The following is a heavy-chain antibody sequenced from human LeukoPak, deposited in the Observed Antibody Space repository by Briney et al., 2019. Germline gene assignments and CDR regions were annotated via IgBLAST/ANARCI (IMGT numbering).Heavy chain of an antibody. V-gene: IGHV1-18*01. D-gene: IGHD6-13*01. CDR1: GYTFTSYG. J-gene: IGHJ6*02. CDR3: AIEQLAAAGYFYYGMDV. Sequence: GASVKVSCKASGYTFTSYGISWVRQAPGQGLEWMGWISAYNGNTNYAQKLQGRVTMTTDTSTSTAYMELRSMRSDDTAVYYCAIEQLAAAGYFYYGMDVWGQGTTVTVSS. CDR2: ISAYNGNT.